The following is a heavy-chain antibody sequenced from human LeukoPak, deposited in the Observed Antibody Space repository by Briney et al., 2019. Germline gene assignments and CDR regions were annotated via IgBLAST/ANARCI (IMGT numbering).Heavy chain of an antibody. Sequence: SETLSLTCTVSGGSISSSSYYWGWIRQPPGKGLEWIGSIYYSGRTYYNPSLKSRVTISVHTSKNQFSLTVNSVTAADTAVYYCARQGDYWGAFDHWGQGTLVTVSS. CDR2: IYYSGRT. CDR1: GGSISSSSYY. V-gene: IGHV4-39*01. D-gene: IGHD4-17*01. CDR3: ARQGDYWGAFDH. J-gene: IGHJ4*02.